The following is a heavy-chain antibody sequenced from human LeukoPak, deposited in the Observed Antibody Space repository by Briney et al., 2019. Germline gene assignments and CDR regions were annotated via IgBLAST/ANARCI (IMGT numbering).Heavy chain of an antibody. CDR1: GFPFSSYW. J-gene: IGHJ2*01. V-gene: IGHV3-74*01. Sequence: GGSLRLSCEASGFPFSSYWMHWVRQAPGKGLVWVSRSNTDGSGTIYADSVKGRFTISRDNAKNTLYLQMNSLRAEDTAVYYCARDPGSYSHDWYFDLWGRGTLVTVSS. CDR2: SNTDGSGT. D-gene: IGHD1-26*01. CDR3: ARDPGSYSHDWYFDL.